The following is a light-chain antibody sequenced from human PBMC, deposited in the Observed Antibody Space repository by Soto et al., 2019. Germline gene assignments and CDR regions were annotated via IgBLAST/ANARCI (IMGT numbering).Light chain of an antibody. Sequence: IVLTQSPGTLSLSPGERATRSCRASQSVSSSYLAWYQQKPGQAPRLLIYGASSRATGIPDRFSGRGSGTDFTLTISRLETEDFELYFCQQRSSWPPTFGGGTKVDIK. CDR2: GAS. V-gene: IGKV3-20*01. CDR1: QSVSSSY. CDR3: QQRSSWPPT. J-gene: IGKJ4*01.